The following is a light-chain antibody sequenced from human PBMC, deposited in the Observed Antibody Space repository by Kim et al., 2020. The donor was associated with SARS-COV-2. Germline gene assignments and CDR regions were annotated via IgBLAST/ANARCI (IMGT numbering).Light chain of an antibody. CDR2: TNN. Sequence: RVTISCTGGSSNIGAGYDVHWYQQLPGTAPKLLIYTNNYRPSGVPDRFSGSKSGTSASLAITGLQAEDEADYFCHSFDSSLSGCVFGGGTKLTVL. CDR1: SSNIGAGYD. CDR3: HSFDSSLSGCV. J-gene: IGLJ3*02. V-gene: IGLV1-40*01.